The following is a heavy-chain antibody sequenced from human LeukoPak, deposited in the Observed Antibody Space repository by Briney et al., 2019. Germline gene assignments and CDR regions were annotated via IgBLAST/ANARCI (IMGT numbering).Heavy chain of an antibody. CDR1: GFTVSSNY. V-gene: IGHV3-66*01. CDR2: IYSGGST. Sequence: GGSLRLSCAASGFTVSSNYMSWVRQAPGKGLEWVSVIYSGGSTYYADSVKGRFTISRDNSKNTLYLQMNSLRAEDTAVYYCARALYYDSSGYYPYYFDYWGQGTLVTVSS. CDR3: ARALYYDSSGYYPYYFDY. D-gene: IGHD3-22*01. J-gene: IGHJ4*02.